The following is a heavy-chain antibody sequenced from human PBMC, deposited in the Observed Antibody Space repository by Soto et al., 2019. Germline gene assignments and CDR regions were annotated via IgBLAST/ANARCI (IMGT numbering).Heavy chain of an antibody. CDR2: IIPIFGTA. J-gene: IGHJ6*02. CDR3: ARDVAAAGTGAGLDV. V-gene: IGHV1-69*05. Sequence: SVQVSCKASGSTFITYAISWVRQAPGQGLEWMGGIIPIFGTANYAQKFQGRVTITTDESTSTAYMELSSLRSEDTAVYYCARDVAAAGTGAGLDVWGQGTKVTVSS. CDR1: GSTFITYA. D-gene: IGHD6-13*01.